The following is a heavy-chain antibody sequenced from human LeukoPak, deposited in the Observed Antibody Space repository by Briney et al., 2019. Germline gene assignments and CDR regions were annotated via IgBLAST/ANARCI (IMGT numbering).Heavy chain of an antibody. Sequence: GGSLRLSCAASGFTFSSYEMNWVRQAPGKGLEWVSYISSSGSTIYYADSVKGRFTISRDNAKNSLYLQMNSLRAEDTAVYYCARDVYDFWSGYYPLGYYYYYMDVWGKGTTVTVSS. CDR3: ARDVYDFWSGYYPLGYYYYYMDV. D-gene: IGHD3-3*01. CDR1: GFTFSSYE. CDR2: ISSSGSTI. J-gene: IGHJ6*03. V-gene: IGHV3-48*03.